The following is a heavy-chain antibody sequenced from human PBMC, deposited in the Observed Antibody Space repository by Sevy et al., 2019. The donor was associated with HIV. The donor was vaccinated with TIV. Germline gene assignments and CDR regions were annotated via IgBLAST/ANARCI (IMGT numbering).Heavy chain of an antibody. V-gene: IGHV3-9*01. CDR3: AKDVIAAAVTIGRRAFAI. CDR2: VSWKSAFI. Sequence: GGSLRLSCTASGFTFDDYAMHWVRQAPGKGLEWVSGVSWKSAFIGYADSVKGGFTISRDNAKRSLYLQMNSLRAEDTALYYCAKDVIAAAVTIGRRAFAIWGQGTMVTASS. D-gene: IGHD6-13*01. CDR1: GFTFDDYA. J-gene: IGHJ3*02.